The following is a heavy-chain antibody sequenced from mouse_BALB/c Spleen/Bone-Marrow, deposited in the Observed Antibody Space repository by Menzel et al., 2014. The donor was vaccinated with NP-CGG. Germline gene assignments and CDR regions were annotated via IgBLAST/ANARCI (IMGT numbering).Heavy chain of an antibody. CDR3: AREPSNWGYY. V-gene: IGHV1-87*01. CDR2: IYPGESDT. J-gene: IGHJ2*01. Sequence: QVQLKESGAELARPGASVKLSCKTSGYTFTTYWMQWVKQRPGQGLEWIGAIYPGESDTRYTQKFKGKATLTADKSSSTAYIQLSNLTSEDSAVYYCAREPSNWGYYWGQGTTLTVSA. CDR1: GYTFTTYW.